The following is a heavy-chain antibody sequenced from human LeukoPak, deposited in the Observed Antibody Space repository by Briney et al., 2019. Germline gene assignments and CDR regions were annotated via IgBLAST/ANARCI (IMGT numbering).Heavy chain of an antibody. J-gene: IGHJ6*02. CDR1: GFTFSSYD. V-gene: IGHV3-13*01. Sequence: GGSLRLSCAASGFTFSSYDMLWVRQATGKGLEWVSAIGTAGDTYYPGSVKGRFTISRENAKNSLYLQMNSLRAGDTAVYYCAREASGYDLRYYYGMDVWGQGTTVTVSS. CDR2: IGTAGDT. D-gene: IGHD5-12*01. CDR3: AREASGYDLRYYYGMDV.